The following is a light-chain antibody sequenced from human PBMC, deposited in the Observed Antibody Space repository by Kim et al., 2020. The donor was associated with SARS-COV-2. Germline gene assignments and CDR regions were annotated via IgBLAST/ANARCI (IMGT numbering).Light chain of an antibody. CDR1: QTINNK. Sequence: SPGERAPLSCRASQTINNKLVWYQQKPVQAPRLLIYDATTRATGVPARFMGSGSETDFTLTISSLQSEDFAVYYCQQSHDWPPLTFGQGTKVDIK. J-gene: IGKJ1*01. V-gene: IGKV3-15*01. CDR3: QQSHDWPPLT. CDR2: DAT.